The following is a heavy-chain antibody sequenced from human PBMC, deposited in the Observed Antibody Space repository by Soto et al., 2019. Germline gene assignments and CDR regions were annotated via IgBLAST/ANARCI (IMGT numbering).Heavy chain of an antibody. V-gene: IGHV1-69*13. CDR1: GVTFSSYA. J-gene: IGHJ3*02. CDR3: ARTHYGGNSYAFDI. CDR2: IIPIFGTA. Sequence: SVKVSCKASGVTFSSYAISSVRQAPGQGLEWMGGIIPIFGTANYAQKFQGRVTITADESTSTAYMELSSLRSEDTAVYYCARTHYGGNSYAFDIWGQGTMVTVSS. D-gene: IGHD4-17*01.